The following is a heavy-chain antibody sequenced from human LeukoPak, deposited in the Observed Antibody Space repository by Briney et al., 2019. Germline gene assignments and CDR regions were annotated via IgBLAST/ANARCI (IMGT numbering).Heavy chain of an antibody. CDR3: ARGLSSYDYDYFDY. V-gene: IGHV3-53*01. CDR2: IYSGGST. J-gene: IGHJ4*02. D-gene: IGHD5-12*01. Sequence: GGSLRLSCAASGFTVSSNYMTWVRQAPGKGLEWVSIIYSGGSTYYADSEEGRFTISRDNSKNTLYVQMNSLRAEDTAVYYCARGLSSYDYDYFDYWGQGTLVTVSS. CDR1: GFTVSSNY.